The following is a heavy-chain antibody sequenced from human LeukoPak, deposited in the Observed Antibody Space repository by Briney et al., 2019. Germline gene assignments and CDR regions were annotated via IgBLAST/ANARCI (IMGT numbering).Heavy chain of an antibody. J-gene: IGHJ4*02. Sequence: GGSLRLSCAASGFTFSTYSMNWVRQAPGKGLDWVSSITSSSTYIYYADSVKGRFTISRGNAKNSLYLQMNSLRAEDTAVYYCARDTEWELMGSYYFDYWGQGTLVTVSS. V-gene: IGHV3-21*01. CDR3: ARDTEWELMGSYYFDY. CDR1: GFTFSTYS. D-gene: IGHD1-26*01. CDR2: ITSSSTYI.